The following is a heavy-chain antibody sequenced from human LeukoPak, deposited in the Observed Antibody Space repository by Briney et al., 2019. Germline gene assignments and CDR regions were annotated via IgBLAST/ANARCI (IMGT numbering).Heavy chain of an antibody. CDR2: TYYRSKWYN. CDR1: GDSVSSNSAA. Sequence: SQTLSLTCAISGDSVSSNSAAWNWIRQSPSRGLEWLGRTYYRSKWYNDYAVSVKSRITINPDTSKNQFSLQLNSVTPEDTAVYYCAKSGRVSGHESVNYHMDVWGKGTTVTMSS. J-gene: IGHJ6*03. CDR3: AKSGRVSGHESVNYHMDV. D-gene: IGHD5-12*01. V-gene: IGHV6-1*01.